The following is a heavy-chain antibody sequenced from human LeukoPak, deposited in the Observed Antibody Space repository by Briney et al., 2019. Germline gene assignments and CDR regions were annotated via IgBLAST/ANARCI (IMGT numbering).Heavy chain of an antibody. CDR2: TFYRSNRYN. J-gene: IGHJ4*02. V-gene: IGHV6-1*01. CDR1: GDSVSSNSAA. D-gene: IGHD1-7*01. CDR3: ARSGGTAIGNYERATFDY. Sequence: SQTLSLTCDISGDSVSSNSAAWNWIRQSPSRGLEWLAWTFYRSNRYNEYEVSLKSRLTINADTSKNHFSLQFNSVTPEDTAVYYCARSGGTAIGNYERATFDYWGQGTLVTVSS.